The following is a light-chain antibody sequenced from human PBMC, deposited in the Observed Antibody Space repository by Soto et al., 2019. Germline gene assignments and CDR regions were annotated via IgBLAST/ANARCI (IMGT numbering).Light chain of an antibody. CDR1: SSDVGGYNY. CDR3: YSYAGSYTWV. CDR2: DVS. J-gene: IGLJ3*02. Sequence: QSALTQPRSVSGSPGQSVTISCTGTSSDVGGYNYVSWYQQHPGKAPKLMIYDVSKRPSGVPDHFSGSKSGNTASLTISGLQAEDEADHYCYSYAGSYTWVFGGGTKLTVL. V-gene: IGLV2-11*01.